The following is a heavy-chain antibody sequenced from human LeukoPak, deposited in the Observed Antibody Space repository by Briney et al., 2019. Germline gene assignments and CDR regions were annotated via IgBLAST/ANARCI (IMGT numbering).Heavy chain of an antibody. D-gene: IGHD3-10*01. CDR2: INAGNGNT. Sequence: ASVKVSCKASGYTFTSYGINWVRQAPGQGLEWMVWINAGNGNTKYSQEFQGKVTITRDTSASTAYMELSRLRSEDMAMYCCARGPMVRGVIRTTWFAPWGQGTLVTVSS. V-gene: IGHV1-3*03. J-gene: IGHJ5*02. CDR3: ARGPMVRGVIRTTWFAP. CDR1: GYTFTSYG.